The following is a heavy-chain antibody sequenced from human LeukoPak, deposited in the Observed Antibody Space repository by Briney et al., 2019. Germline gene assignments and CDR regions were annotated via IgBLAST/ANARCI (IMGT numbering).Heavy chain of an antibody. J-gene: IGHJ3*02. V-gene: IGHV1-2*02. CDR3: ARTAYVEEPFDI. CDR1: GYTFTGYY. Sequence: ASVKVSCKASGYTFTGYYMHWVRQAPGQGLEWMGWVNPNSGGTNYAQKFQGRVTMTRDTSISTAYMELSRLRSDDTAVYYCARTAYVEEPFDIWGQGTMVTVSS. CDR2: VNPNSGGT. D-gene: IGHD1-26*01.